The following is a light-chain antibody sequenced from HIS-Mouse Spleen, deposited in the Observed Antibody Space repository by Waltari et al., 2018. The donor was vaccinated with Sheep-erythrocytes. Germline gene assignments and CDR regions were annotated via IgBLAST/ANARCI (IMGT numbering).Light chain of an antibody. CDR1: QGISSY. V-gene: IGKV1-9*01. CDR2: AAS. Sequence: DPVSITCRASQGISSYLALYQQKPGKAPKLLIYAASTLQRGVPSRFSGSGSGTEFTLTISSLQPEDFATYYCQQLNSYPPAFGPGTKVDIK. J-gene: IGKJ3*01. CDR3: QQLNSYPPA.